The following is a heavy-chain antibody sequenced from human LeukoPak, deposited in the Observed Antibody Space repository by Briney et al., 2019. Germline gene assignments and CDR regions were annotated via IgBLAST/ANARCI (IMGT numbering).Heavy chain of an antibody. J-gene: IGHJ4*01. CDR3: ARGRLVVTALDY. CDR1: GFTFSSYT. Sequence: PGGSLRPSCAASGFTFSSYTMHWVRQAPGKGLEYVSAITTNGGRTYYANSFKGRFTISRDNSKSTLYLQMGSLRTEDMAVYYCARGRLVVTALDYWGHGTLVTVSS. CDR2: ITTNGGRT. D-gene: IGHD2-21*02. V-gene: IGHV3-64*01.